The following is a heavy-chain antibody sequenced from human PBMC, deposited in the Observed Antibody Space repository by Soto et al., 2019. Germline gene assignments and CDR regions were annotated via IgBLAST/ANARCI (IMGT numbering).Heavy chain of an antibody. V-gene: IGHV3-23*01. CDR2: ISGSGGST. D-gene: IGHD3-22*01. CDR1: GFTFSSYA. Sequence: EVQLLESGGGLVQPGGSLRLSCAASGFTFSSYAMSWVRQAPGKGLEWVSAISGSGGSTYYADSVKGRFTISRDNSKNTLYLQMNSLRAEDTAVYYCAKDYYDSSGYYHLPYFDYWGQGTLVTVSS. CDR3: AKDYYDSSGYYHLPYFDY. J-gene: IGHJ4*02.